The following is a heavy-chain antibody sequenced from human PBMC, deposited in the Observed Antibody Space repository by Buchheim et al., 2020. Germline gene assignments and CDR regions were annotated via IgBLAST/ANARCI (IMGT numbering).Heavy chain of an antibody. D-gene: IGHD2-15*01. V-gene: IGHV3-15*07. CDR2: IKRKTDGETT. CDR1: GLNFSNAW. J-gene: IGHJ4*02. CDR3: TTGHCTGGRCYDY. Sequence: EVQLVESGGGLVEPGGSLRVSCVVSGLNFSNAWMNWVRQAPGKGLEWVGRIKRKTDGETTDFAAPVKTRFTISRDDSKKMVDLQMNSLKTEDTAMYYCTTGHCTGGRCYDYWGQGTL.